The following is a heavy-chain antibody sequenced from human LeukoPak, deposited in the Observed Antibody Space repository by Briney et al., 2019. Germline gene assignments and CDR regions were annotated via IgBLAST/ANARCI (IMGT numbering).Heavy chain of an antibody. CDR1: GFTFSDSP. J-gene: IGHJ4*02. CDR3: TRLPTLKTFDY. D-gene: IGHD4-17*01. Sequence: PGGSLRLSCAASGFTFSDSPMHWVRQASGKGLEWVGRITSKADSYATAYAESVKGRFTISRDDSKSTAYLQMNSLQTEDTAVYYCTRLPTLKTFDYWGQGTLVTVSS. V-gene: IGHV3-73*01. CDR2: ITSKADSYAT.